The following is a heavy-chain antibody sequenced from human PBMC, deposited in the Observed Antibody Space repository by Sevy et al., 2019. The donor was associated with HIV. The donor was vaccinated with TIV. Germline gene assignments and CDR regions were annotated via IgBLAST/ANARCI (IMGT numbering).Heavy chain of an antibody. CDR1: GFTFSTYE. J-gene: IGHJ4*02. CDR3: ARDLPPSATTVAHFDY. V-gene: IGHV3-48*03. D-gene: IGHD4-17*01. CDR2: ISNSGNTI. Sequence: GGSLRLSCTASGFTFSTYEMNWVRQAPGKGLEWVSYISNSGNTIYYSDSVKGRFTISRDNAKNSVFLQMNNLRAEDTAVYYCARDLPPSATTVAHFDYWGRGTLVTVSS.